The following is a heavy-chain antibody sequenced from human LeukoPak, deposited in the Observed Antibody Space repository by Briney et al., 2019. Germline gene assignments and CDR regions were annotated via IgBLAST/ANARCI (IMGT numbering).Heavy chain of an antibody. D-gene: IGHD6-19*01. J-gene: IGHJ5*02. CDR1: GGSISSYY. Sequence: SETLSLTCTVSGGSISSYYWSWIRQPPGKGLEWVGYIYYSGSTNYNPSLKSRVTISVDTSKNQFSQKLSSVTAADTAVYYCARDTFEAVAPWGQGTLVTVSS. CDR3: ARDTFEAVAP. CDR2: IYYSGST. V-gene: IGHV4-59*01.